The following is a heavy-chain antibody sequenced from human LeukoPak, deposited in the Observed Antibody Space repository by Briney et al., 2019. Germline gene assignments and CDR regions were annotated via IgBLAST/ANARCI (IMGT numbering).Heavy chain of an antibody. CDR3: AKRSSSSCFDY. V-gene: IGHV3-23*01. Sequence: GGSLRLSCAASGFIFSSYAVSWVRQAPGKGLEWVSVISGSAGSTYYADSVKGRFTISRDNSKNTLYLQMNSLRAEDTAVYYCAKRSSSSCFDYWGQGTLVTVSS. J-gene: IGHJ4*02. CDR1: GFIFSSYA. D-gene: IGHD6-13*01. CDR2: ISGSAGST.